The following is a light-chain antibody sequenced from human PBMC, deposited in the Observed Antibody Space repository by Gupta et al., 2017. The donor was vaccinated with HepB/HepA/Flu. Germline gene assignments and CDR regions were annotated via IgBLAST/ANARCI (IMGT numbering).Light chain of an antibody. J-gene: IGKJ4*01. CDR2: DAS. CDR1: QNVRTY. CDR3: QQRSNWVT. Sequence: EMGLTQSPATLPCPPGERATLSCRASQNVRTYLAWYQQKPGQAPRLLIYDASTRATDIPARFSGSGSGTDFTLTISSLEPEDFAVYYCQQRSNWVTFGGGTKVEIK. V-gene: IGKV3-11*01.